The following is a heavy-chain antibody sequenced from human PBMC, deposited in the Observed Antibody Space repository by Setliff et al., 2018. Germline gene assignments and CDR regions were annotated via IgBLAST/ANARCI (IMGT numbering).Heavy chain of an antibody. Sequence: SETLSLTCTVSGGSISSSSYYWGWIRQPPGKGLEWIGSIYYSGSTYYNPSLKSRVTISVDTSKNQFSLKLSSVTAADTAVYYCARLGSARYDSSGYYSDNWFDPWGQGTLVTVSS. CDR2: IYYSGST. D-gene: IGHD3-22*01. J-gene: IGHJ5*02. V-gene: IGHV4-39*01. CDR3: ARLGSARYDSSGYYSDNWFDP. CDR1: GGSISSSSYY.